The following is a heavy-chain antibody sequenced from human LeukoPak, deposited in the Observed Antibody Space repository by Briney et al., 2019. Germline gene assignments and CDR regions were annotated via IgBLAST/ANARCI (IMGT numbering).Heavy chain of an antibody. V-gene: IGHV3-74*03. Sequence: GGSLRLSCAASGFSFSTSWMHWVHQAPGKGLVWVSRIHSDGIGTTYAGSVRGRFTISRDNSKNTLDLQMNNLRAEDTAVYYCARDHYYVPDYWGQGTLVTVSS. CDR3: ARDHYYVPDY. CDR2: IHSDGIGT. D-gene: IGHD3-10*02. J-gene: IGHJ4*02. CDR1: GFSFSTSW.